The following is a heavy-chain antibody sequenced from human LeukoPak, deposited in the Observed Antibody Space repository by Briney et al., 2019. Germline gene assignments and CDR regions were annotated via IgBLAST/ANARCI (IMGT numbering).Heavy chain of an antibody. Sequence: GGSLRLSCVTSGFTFFTHPMNWVRQAPGKGLEWVSYISISGSTMYYADSVRGRFTISRDNAKNSVYLQMDSLRADDTAVHYCVRDRFDYALDYWGQGALVTVSS. V-gene: IGHV3-48*03. CDR2: ISISGSTM. CDR1: GFTFFTHP. CDR3: VRDRFDYALDY. J-gene: IGHJ4*02. D-gene: IGHD4-17*01.